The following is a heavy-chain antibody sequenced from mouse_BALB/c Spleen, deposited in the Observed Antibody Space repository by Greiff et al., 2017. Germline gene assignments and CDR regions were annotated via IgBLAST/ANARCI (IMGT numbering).Heavy chain of an antibody. D-gene: IGHD2-14*01. CDR3: ARRGGYARGNYAMDY. V-gene: IGHV5-6*01. J-gene: IGHJ4*01. CDR1: GFTFSSYG. CDR2: ISSGGSYT. Sequence: EVQGVESGGDLVKPGGSLKLSCAASGFTFSSYGMSWVRQTPDKRLEWVATISSGGSYTYYPDSVKGRFTISRDNAKNTLYLQMSSLKSEDPAMYYWARRGGYARGNYAMDYWGQGTSVTVSS.